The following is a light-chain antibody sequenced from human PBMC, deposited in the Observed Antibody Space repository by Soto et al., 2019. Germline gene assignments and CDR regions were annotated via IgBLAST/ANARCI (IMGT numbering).Light chain of an antibody. Sequence: EIVMTQSPATLSMSPGERATLSCRASQSVNSNLAWYQQKFGQAPRLLIYGASTRATGIPARFSGSGSGTDFTLSISSLQSADFAVYYCQQYNAWPLAFGGGTKVEV. CDR3: QQYNAWPLA. CDR2: GAS. J-gene: IGKJ4*01. V-gene: IGKV3-15*01. CDR1: QSVNSN.